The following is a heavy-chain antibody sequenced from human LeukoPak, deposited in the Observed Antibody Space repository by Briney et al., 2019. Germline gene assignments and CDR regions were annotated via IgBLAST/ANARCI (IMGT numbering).Heavy chain of an antibody. J-gene: IGHJ4*02. CDR3: ARPRYCSSTSCYTFDY. Sequence: GGSLRLSCAASGFTFSGYSMNWVRQAPGKGLEWVSSISSASSYIYYTDSVKGRFTISRDNAKNSLYLQMNSLRAEDTAVYYCARPRYCSSTSCYTFDYWGQGTPVTVSS. CDR1: GFTFSGYS. D-gene: IGHD2-2*02. CDR2: ISSASSYI. V-gene: IGHV3-21*01.